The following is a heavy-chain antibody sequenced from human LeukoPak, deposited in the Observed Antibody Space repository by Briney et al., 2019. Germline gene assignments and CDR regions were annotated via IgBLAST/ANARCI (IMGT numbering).Heavy chain of an antibody. CDR2: ISGSGGST. D-gene: IGHD3-9*01. CDR1: GFTFSSYA. Sequence: GGSLRLSCAASGFTFSSYAMSWVRQAPGKGPEWVSAISGSGGSTYYADSVKGRFTISRDNSKNTLYLQMNSLGAEDTAVYYCANFLTGFGTDYWGQGTLVTVSS. J-gene: IGHJ4*02. V-gene: IGHV3-23*01. CDR3: ANFLTGFGTDY.